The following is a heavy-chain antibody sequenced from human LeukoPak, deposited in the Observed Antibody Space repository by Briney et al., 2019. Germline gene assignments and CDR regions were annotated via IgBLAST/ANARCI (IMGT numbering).Heavy chain of an antibody. CDR2: IKSKTDGGTT. V-gene: IGHV3-15*07. CDR3: TTGAGRGY. CDR1: GFSFTNAW. Sequence: GGSLRLSCAASGFSFTNAWMNWVRQAPGEGREWVGRIKSKTDGGTTEDAAPVKGRFSISRDDSKNTLHLQMNSLKAEDAAVYSCTTGAGRGYWGQGTLVTVSS. D-gene: IGHD3-10*01. J-gene: IGHJ4*02.